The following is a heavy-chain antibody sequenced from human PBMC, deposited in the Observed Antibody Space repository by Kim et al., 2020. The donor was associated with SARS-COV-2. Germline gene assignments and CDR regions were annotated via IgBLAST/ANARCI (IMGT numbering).Heavy chain of an antibody. CDR1: GLTVSSNYLTSNY. CDR2: IYSNGAT. V-gene: IGHV3-53*01. J-gene: IGHJ6*03. D-gene: IGHD3-10*01. CDR3: TRGFDYLDV. Sequence: GGSLRLSCAASGLTVSSNYLTSNYIQWVRQAPGKGLEWLSVIYSNGATKYIESVKGRFTISRDTAKNIVFLQMNSLTGEDTALYYCTRGFDYLDVWGKGTSVTVSS.